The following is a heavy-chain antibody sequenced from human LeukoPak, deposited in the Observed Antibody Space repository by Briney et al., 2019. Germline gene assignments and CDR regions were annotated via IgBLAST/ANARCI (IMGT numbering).Heavy chain of an antibody. CDR1: GFTFSSCS. J-gene: IGHJ6*02. CDR3: ARPLNLHVNGADV. V-gene: IGHV3-21*01. D-gene: IGHD4-11*01. CDR2: ISSSSSYI. Sequence: PGGSLRLSCAASGFTFSSCSMNWVRQAPGKGLEWVSSISSSSSYIYYADSVKGRFTISRDNAKNSLYLQMNSLRAEDTAVYYCARPLNLHVNGADVWGQGTTVTVSS.